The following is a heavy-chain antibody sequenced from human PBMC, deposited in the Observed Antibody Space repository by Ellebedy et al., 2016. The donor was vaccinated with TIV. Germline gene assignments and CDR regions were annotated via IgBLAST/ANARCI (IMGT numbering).Heavy chain of an antibody. Sequence: GESLKISCAASGFTFSSYAMNWVRQAPGKGLEWVSIISGTGGSTNYADSMKGRFTISRDNSKTMLYLQMNSLRAEDTAIYYCAKSPSRKPGLLDYWGQGTLVTVSS. D-gene: IGHD1-14*01. V-gene: IGHV3-23*01. CDR3: AKSPSRKPGLLDY. CDR2: ISGTGGST. J-gene: IGHJ4*02. CDR1: GFTFSSYA.